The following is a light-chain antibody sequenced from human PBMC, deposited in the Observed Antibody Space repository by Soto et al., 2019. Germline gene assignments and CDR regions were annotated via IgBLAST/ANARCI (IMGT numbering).Light chain of an antibody. CDR1: QSVSYY. Sequence: EILMTQSPATLSVTQGERVTFSCRASQSVSYYLAWYQQKPGQAPRLLIYDASTRATGIPVRFSGSGSGTEFTLTISSLQSEDFGVYYCQQYNNWPRATFGGGTNVDI. J-gene: IGKJ4*01. V-gene: IGKV3-15*01. CDR3: QQYNNWPRAT. CDR2: DAS.